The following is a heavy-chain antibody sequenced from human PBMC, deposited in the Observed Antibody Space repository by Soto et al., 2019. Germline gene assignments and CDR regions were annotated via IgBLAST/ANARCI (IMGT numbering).Heavy chain of an antibody. D-gene: IGHD3-22*01. J-gene: IGHJ4*02. V-gene: IGHV3-30*03. CDR1: VFTFSAHA. Sequence: QVQLVESGGGVVQPGTSLRLSCAASVFTFSAHAMHWARQAPGKGLEWVASTSNDGSWQQYSDSVKGRFFISRDNSKSTLYLQMNSLRAEDTAVYYCARSYDSSGYYYFPLHYWGQGTLVTVSS. CDR2: TSNDGSWQ. CDR3: ARSYDSSGYYYFPLHY.